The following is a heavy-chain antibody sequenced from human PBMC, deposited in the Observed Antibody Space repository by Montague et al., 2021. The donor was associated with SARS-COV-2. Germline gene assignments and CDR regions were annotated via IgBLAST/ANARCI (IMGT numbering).Heavy chain of an antibody. V-gene: IGHV4-59*01. CDR1: GASITTYY. D-gene: IGHD3-10*01. CDR3: ARQPYLASAYYFDY. J-gene: IGHJ4*02. Sequence: SETLSLTCSVSGASITTYYWSWIRQAPGKGLEWIAYIFHSRHTNYNPSLRSRVAISIDTSRDQFSLSLTSITAADTAVYYCARQPYLASAYYFDYWGLGTLVTVSS. CDR2: IFHSRHT.